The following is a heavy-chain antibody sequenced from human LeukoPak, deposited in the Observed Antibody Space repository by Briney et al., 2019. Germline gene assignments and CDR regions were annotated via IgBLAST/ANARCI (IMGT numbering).Heavy chain of an antibody. J-gene: IGHJ3*02. Sequence: SETLSLTCTVSGGSISSGDYYWSWIRQHPGKGLEWIGSISYSGSTYYNPSLKSRVTISVDTSKNQFSLRLSSVTAADTAVYYCARNFDSYIAFHIWGQGTMVTVSS. D-gene: IGHD3-22*01. CDR3: ARNFDSYIAFHI. CDR2: ISYSGST. CDR1: GGSISSGDYY. V-gene: IGHV4-31*03.